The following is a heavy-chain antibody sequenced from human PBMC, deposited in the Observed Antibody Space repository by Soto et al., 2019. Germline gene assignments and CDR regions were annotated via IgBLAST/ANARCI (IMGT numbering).Heavy chain of an antibody. Sequence: EVQLVESGGGLVQPGGSLTLSCAASGFTFSGSAMHWVRQASGKGLEWVGRIRSKANSYATAYAASVKGRFTISRDDSKNTAYLQMNSLKTEDTAVYYCSFPYYDFWSGYRTDYWGQGSLVTVSS. CDR3: SFPYYDFWSGYRTDY. D-gene: IGHD3-3*01. V-gene: IGHV3-73*02. J-gene: IGHJ4*02. CDR1: GFTFSGSA. CDR2: IRSKANSYAT.